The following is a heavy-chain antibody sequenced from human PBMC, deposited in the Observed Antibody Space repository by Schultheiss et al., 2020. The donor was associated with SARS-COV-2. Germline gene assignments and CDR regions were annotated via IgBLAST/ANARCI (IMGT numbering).Heavy chain of an antibody. CDR3: ARDAFAGGSTSGHY. Sequence: SETLSLTCAVYGGSFSGYYWSWIRQPPGKGLEWIGEINHSGSTNYNPSLKSRVTISVDTSKNQISLKLSSVTAADTAVYYCARDAFAGGSTSGHYWGQGTLVTVSS. V-gene: IGHV4-34*01. CDR1: GGSFSGYY. D-gene: IGHD2-2*01. J-gene: IGHJ4*02. CDR2: INHSGST.